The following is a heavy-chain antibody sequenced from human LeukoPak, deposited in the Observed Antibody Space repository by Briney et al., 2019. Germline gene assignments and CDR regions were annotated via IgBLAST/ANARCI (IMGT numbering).Heavy chain of an antibody. CDR3: AKDRGHCSGGSCYWGFYFDY. CDR2: ISYDGSNK. CDR1: GFTSSSYG. J-gene: IGHJ4*02. V-gene: IGHV3-30*18. D-gene: IGHD2-15*01. Sequence: GGSLRLSCAASGFTSSSYGMQWVRQAPGKGLEWVAVISYDGSNKYYPDSVKGRFTISRDNSKNTLYLQMSSLRAEDTAVYYCAKDRGHCSGGSCYWGFYFDYWGQGTLVTVSS.